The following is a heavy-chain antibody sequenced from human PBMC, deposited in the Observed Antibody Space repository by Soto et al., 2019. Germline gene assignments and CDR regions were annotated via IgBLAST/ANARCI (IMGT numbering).Heavy chain of an antibody. V-gene: IGHV5-51*03. D-gene: IGHD3-16*01. CDR1: GYTFTNYW. CDR2: IFPGDSDT. CDR3: VRPNFGALTHFDF. Sequence: GKSLKISCKAIGYTFTNYWIGWVRQTPGKGLEWMGIIFPGDSDTRYNPSFEGQVTVSADESISTAYLQWNTLKASDTAMYYCVRPNFGALTHFDFWGQGTLVTVSS. J-gene: IGHJ4*02.